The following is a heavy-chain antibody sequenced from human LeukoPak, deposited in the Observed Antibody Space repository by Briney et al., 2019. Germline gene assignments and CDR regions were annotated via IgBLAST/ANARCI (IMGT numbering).Heavy chain of an antibody. J-gene: IGHJ4*02. CDR1: GYTFTSYW. D-gene: IGHD6-13*01. CDR2: IYPDDSDT. V-gene: IGHV5-51*01. Sequence: GESLKISCQASGYTFTSYWIGWVRQMPGKGLECMGIIYPDDSDTTYSPSFQGQVTISADKSFSTAYLQWSSLKASDTAIYYCARPGIAAAGLNYFDYWGQGTLVTVSS. CDR3: ARPGIAAAGLNYFDY.